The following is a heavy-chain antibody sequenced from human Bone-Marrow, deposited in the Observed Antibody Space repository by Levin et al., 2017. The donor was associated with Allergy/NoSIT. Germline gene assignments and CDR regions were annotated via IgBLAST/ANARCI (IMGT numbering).Heavy chain of an antibody. Sequence: GESLKISCAVSGFTFSTYAMNWVRQAPGKGLEWVSSISSSFSSSVFYADSVRGRFTISRDDAKNSLYLQMSSLRAEDTAVYYCVRTGVSGSIHGHDYWGQGTLVTVSS. CDR2: ISSSFSSSV. V-gene: IGHV3-21*04. D-gene: IGHD3-3*01. J-gene: IGHJ4*02. CDR3: VRTGVSGSIHGHDY. CDR1: GFTFSTYA.